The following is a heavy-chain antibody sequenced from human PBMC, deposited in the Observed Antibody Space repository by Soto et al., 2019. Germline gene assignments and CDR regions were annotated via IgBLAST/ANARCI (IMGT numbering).Heavy chain of an antibody. V-gene: IGHV1-3*01. J-gene: IGHJ4*02. CDR3: ARDMDTAMGPFDY. CDR2: INAGTGNT. CDR1: GYTFTSYA. Sequence: VASVKVSCKASGYTFTSYAMHWVRQAPGQRLEWMGWINAGTGNTKYSQKFQGRVTITRDTSASTAYMELSSLRSEDTAVYYCARDMDTAMGPFDYWGQGTLVTSPQ. D-gene: IGHD5-18*01.